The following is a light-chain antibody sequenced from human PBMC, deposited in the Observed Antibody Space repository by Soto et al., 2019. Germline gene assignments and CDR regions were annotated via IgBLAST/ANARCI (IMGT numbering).Light chain of an antibody. Sequence: DIQMPQSPSSLSASVGDRVTITCRASQSISNSLTWYQQKPGNAPKGMIYAASNLQSAVPSKFSASGSGTDFTLTTDSLQPEEFAIYYCPQSSTTPYTFGQGTKLEIK. CDR3: PQSSTTPYT. J-gene: IGKJ2*01. V-gene: IGKV1-39*01. CDR2: AAS. CDR1: QSISNS.